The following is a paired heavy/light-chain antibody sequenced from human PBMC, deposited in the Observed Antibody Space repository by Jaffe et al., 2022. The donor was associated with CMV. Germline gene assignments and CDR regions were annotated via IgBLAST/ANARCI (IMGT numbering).Heavy chain of an antibody. D-gene: IGHD3-10*01. J-gene: IGHJ5*02. CDR1: GYTFTDYW. V-gene: IGHV1-2*02. CDR2: INPNSGDT. CDR3: ARGVANSGAGWLDP. Sequence: QVHLLQSGAEVKNPGASVKVSCKTSGYTFTDYWIHWVRQAPGEGLEWMGYINPNSGDTKFAQKFQGRVTMTRDTSISTAYMGLTRLTSDDTAVYYCARGVANSGAGWLDPWGQGALVTVSS.
Light chain of an antibody. CDR1: QSISSR. Sequence: DIQMTQSPSSLSASVGDRVIITCRASQSISSRLNWYQQKPGKAPEVLIYGAGSLQSGVPSRFSGSGSGTDFALTITNLQPEDFATYFCQQTYSFPRTFGQGTKVEVK. CDR3: QQTYSFPRT. J-gene: IGKJ1*01. CDR2: GAG. V-gene: IGKV1-39*01.